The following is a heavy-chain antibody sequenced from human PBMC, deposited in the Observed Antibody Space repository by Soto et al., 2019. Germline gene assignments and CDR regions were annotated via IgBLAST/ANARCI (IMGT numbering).Heavy chain of an antibody. CDR3: AAQGGLESRYFYALFA. D-gene: IGHD2-15*01. CDR2: IYYTGST. J-gene: IGHJ5*02. Sequence: PSETLSLTCTVPAGSVTSDPYYWTWVRRRPGKGLEWIGYIYYTGSTYYSPSLRSRVSISRDTSKSQFSLRLTSVTAADTAVYYCAAQGGLESRYFYALFAWGQGTLVAVSS. V-gene: IGHV4-31*03. CDR1: AGSVTSDPYY.